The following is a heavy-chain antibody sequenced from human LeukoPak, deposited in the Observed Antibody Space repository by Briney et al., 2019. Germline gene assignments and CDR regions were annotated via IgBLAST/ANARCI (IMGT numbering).Heavy chain of an antibody. CDR1: GFTFSSYG. J-gene: IGHJ3*02. V-gene: IGHV3-23*01. CDR2: ISGSGGST. CDR3: AKDSYYYGSGNPDAFDI. Sequence: GGTLRLSCAASGFTFSSYGMSWVRQAPGKGLEWVSAISGSGGSTYYADSVKGRFTISRDNSKNTLYLQMNSLRAEDTAVYYCAKDSYYYGSGNPDAFDIWGQGTMVTVSS. D-gene: IGHD3-10*01.